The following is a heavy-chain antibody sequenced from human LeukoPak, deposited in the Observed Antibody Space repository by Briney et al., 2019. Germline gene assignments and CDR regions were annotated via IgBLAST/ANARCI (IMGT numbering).Heavy chain of an antibody. V-gene: IGHV4-30-2*01. CDR3: ARGSSDFWSGYYTWFDP. Sequence: SETLSLTCAVSGGSISSGGYSWSWIRQPPGKGLEWIGYIYHSGSTYYNPSLKSRVTISVDRSKNQFSLKLSSVTAADTAVYYCARGSSDFWSGYYTWFDPWGQGTLVTVSS. CDR1: GGSISSGGYS. CDR2: IYHSGST. J-gene: IGHJ5*02. D-gene: IGHD3-3*01.